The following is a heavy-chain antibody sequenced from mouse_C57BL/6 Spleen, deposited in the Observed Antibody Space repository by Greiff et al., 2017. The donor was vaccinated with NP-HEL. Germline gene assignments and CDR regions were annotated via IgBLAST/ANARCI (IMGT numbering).Heavy chain of an antibody. CDR2: IYPSDSET. Sequence: QVHVKQSGAELVRPGSSVKLSCKASGYTFTSYWMAWVKQRPGQGLEWIGNIYPSDSETHYTQKFKDKATLTVDKSSSTAYLQLSSLTSEDSAVYYCALYSPFAYWGQGTLVTVSA. CDR1: GYTFTSYW. J-gene: IGHJ3*01. CDR3: ALYSPFAY. D-gene: IGHD2-12*01. V-gene: IGHV1-61*01.